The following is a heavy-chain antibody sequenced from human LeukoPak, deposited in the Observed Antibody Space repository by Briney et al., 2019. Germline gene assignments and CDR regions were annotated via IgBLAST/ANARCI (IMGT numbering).Heavy chain of an antibody. V-gene: IGHV4-59*02. Sequence: KASETLSLTCVVSGVSVSGYYWGWIRQPPGRGLEWIGYVYYSGSTNYNPSFKSRITISVDTSRNQFSLQLSSVTAADTAVYFCASQRLSPTIFGTIYFDSWGQGTLVTVSS. CDR1: GVSVSGYY. CDR2: VYYSGST. CDR3: ASQRLSPTIFGTIYFDS. J-gene: IGHJ4*02. D-gene: IGHD3-3*01.